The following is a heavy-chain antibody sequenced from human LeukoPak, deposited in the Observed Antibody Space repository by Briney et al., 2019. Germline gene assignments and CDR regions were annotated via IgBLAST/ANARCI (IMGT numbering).Heavy chain of an antibody. J-gene: IGHJ4*02. Sequence: SETLSLTCTVSGGSISSSSYYWSWIRQPPGKGLEWIGYIYYSGSTNYNPSLKSRVTISVDTSKNQFSLKLSSVTAADTAVYYCARTSYYYDSSGYYYPYYFDYWGQGTLVTVSS. CDR3: ARTSYYYDSSGYYYPYYFDY. CDR2: IYYSGST. D-gene: IGHD3-22*01. V-gene: IGHV4-61*01. CDR1: GGSISSSSYY.